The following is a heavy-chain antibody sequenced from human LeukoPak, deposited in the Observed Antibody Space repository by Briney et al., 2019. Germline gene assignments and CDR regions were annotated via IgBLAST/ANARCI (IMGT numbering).Heavy chain of an antibody. CDR1: GFTFSSYG. J-gene: IGHJ3*02. V-gene: IGHV3-30*03. CDR2: ISYDGSNK. Sequence: GGSLRLSCAASGFTFSSYGMHWVRQAPGKGLEWVAVISYDGSNKYYADSVKGRFTISRDNSKNTLYLQMNSLRAEDTAVYYCATNTAFDIWGQGTMVTASS. CDR3: ATNTAFDI. D-gene: IGHD2-2*02.